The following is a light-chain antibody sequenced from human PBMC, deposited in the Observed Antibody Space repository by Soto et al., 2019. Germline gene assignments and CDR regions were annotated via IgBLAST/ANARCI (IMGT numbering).Light chain of an antibody. V-gene: IGKV3-15*01. CDR3: QQYDEWPRT. CDR2: DAF. CDR1: QSVKSR. J-gene: IGKJ4*01. Sequence: EKVMTQSPATLSVSPGERATLSCRASQSVKSRLAWYQQKPGQAPRLLIYDAFTRATGIPARFSGSASGTDFTLTISSLQSEDFAVYYCQQYDEWPRTLGGGTKVEIK.